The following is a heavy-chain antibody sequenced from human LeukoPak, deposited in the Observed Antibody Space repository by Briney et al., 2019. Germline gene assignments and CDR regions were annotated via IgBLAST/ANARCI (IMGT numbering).Heavy chain of an antibody. CDR3: ARAVAYYYVSGNYYPGAFDV. CDR2: LYSGANT. J-gene: IGHJ3*01. V-gene: IGHV3-53*01. D-gene: IGHD3-10*01. Sequence: QSGGSLRLSCTASGFSVSSNFMSWVRQAPGKGLEWVSVLYSGANTYYADSVKGRFTISRDNSKNTLYLQMNSLRADDTAVYYCARAVAYYYVSGNYYPGAFDVWGQGTMVTVSA. CDR1: GFSVSSNF.